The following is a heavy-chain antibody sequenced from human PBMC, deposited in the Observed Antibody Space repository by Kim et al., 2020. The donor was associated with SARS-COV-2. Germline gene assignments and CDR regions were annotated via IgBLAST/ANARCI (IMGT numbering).Heavy chain of an antibody. V-gene: IGHV5-10-1*01. CDR3: ARRDSSGWERPYYGMDV. CDR1: GYSFTSYW. D-gene: IGHD6-19*01. J-gene: IGHJ6*02. CDR2: IDPSDSYT. Sequence: GESLKISCKGSGYSFTSYWISWVRQMPGKGLEWMGRIDPSDSYTNYSPSFQGHVTISADKSISTAYLQWSSLKASDTAMYYCARRDSSGWERPYYGMDVWGQGTTVTVSS.